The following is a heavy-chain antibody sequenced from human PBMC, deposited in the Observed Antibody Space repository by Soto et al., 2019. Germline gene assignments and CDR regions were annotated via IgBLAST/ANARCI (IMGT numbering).Heavy chain of an antibody. Sequence: QLQLQESGPGLVKPSETLSLTCTVSGGSISSSSYYWGWIRQPPGKGLEWIGSIYYSGSTYYNPSLKSRVTISVDTSKNQFSLKLSSVTAADTAVYYCARLSRYSYGPQWGDYWGQGTLVTVSS. CDR1: GGSISSSSYY. CDR3: ARLSRYSYGPQWGDY. D-gene: IGHD5-18*01. CDR2: IYYSGST. V-gene: IGHV4-39*01. J-gene: IGHJ4*02.